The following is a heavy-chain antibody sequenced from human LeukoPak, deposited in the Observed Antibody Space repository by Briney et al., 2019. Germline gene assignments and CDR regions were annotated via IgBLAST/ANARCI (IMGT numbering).Heavy chain of an antibody. Sequence: RPGGSLRLSCVASGFTFSSYGMHWVRQAPVKGLEWVAVISYDGSNKYYADSVKGRFTISRDNSKNTLYLQTDSLGAEDTAVYYCAREGRYYGSAIYPYYFDYWGQGTLVTVSS. CDR3: AREGRYYGSAIYPYYFDY. CDR2: ISYDGSNK. V-gene: IGHV3-30*03. CDR1: GFTFSSYG. D-gene: IGHD3-10*01. J-gene: IGHJ4*02.